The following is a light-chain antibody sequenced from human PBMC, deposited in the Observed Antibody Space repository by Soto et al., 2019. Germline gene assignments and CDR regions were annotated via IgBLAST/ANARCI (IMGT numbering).Light chain of an antibody. J-gene: IGLJ3*02. CDR3: AAWDDSLNGWV. Sequence: QSVLTQAPSASGTPGKRVTIPCSGSSSNIGSNTVTWYQQVPGTAPKLLIYSNDQRPSGVPDRFSGSKSGTSASLAIAGLQSEDEADYYCAAWDDSLNGWVFGGGTKLTVL. V-gene: IGLV1-44*01. CDR2: SND. CDR1: SSNIGSNT.